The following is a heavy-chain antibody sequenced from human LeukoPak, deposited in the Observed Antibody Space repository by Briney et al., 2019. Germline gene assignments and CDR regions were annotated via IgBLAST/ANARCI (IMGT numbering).Heavy chain of an antibody. CDR3: ARGYSSSWLGYFGY. V-gene: IGHV3-30*03. CDR1: GFTFSSYG. J-gene: IGHJ4*02. D-gene: IGHD6-13*01. CDR2: VSSDGSIK. Sequence: GGSLRLSCVASGFTFSSYGIHWVRQAPGKGLEWVAVVSSDGSIKYNADSVKGRFTISRDTSKNTVYLQMNSLGAEDTAFYYCARGYSSSWLGYFGYWGQGTLVTVSS.